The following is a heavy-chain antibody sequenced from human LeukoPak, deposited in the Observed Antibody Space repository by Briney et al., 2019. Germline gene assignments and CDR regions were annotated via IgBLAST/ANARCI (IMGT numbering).Heavy chain of an antibody. D-gene: IGHD2-2*01. CDR2: IIPIFGTA. CDR1: GGTFSSYA. J-gene: IGHJ4*02. V-gene: IGHV1-69*05. Sequence: SSVKVSCKASGGTFSSYAISWVRQAPGQGLEWVGRIIPIFGTANYAQKFQGRVTITTDESTSTAYMELSSLRSEDTAVYYCARDRDCSSTSCYPSYFGYWGQGTLVTVSS. CDR3: ARDRDCSSTSCYPSYFGY.